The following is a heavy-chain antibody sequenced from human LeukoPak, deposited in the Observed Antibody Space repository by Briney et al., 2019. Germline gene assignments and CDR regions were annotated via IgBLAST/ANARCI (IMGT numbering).Heavy chain of an antibody. Sequence: GESLKISCKGSGYSFTSYWISRVRQMPGKGLEWMGRIDPSDSYTNYSPSFQGHVTVSADKSISTAYLQWSSLKASDTAMYYCATSDIVATSFGDWGQGTLVTVSS. CDR3: ATSDIVATSFGD. CDR1: GYSFTSYW. J-gene: IGHJ4*02. CDR2: IDPSDSYT. D-gene: IGHD5-12*01. V-gene: IGHV5-10-1*01.